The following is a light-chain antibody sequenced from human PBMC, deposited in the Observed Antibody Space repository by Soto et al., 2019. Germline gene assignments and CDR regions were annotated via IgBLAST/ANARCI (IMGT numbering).Light chain of an antibody. CDR2: KAS. CDR3: QQYKSYPLT. V-gene: IGKV1-5*03. J-gene: IGKJ4*01. Sequence: DIQMTQSPSTLSASVGDRVTITGRASQSISSWLALYQQKPGKAPNLLIYKASTLESGVTSRFSGSGSGTEFTLTISSVQPDDFATYYCQQYKSYPLTFGGGTKVDIK. CDR1: QSISSW.